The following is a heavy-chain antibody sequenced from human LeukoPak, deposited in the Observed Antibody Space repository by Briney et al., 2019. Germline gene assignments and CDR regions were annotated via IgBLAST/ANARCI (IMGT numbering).Heavy chain of an antibody. J-gene: IGHJ4*02. CDR2: IDLSGST. Sequence: KASETLSLTCAVYGGSFSGHSWNWIRQPPGKGLEWVGEIDLSGSTNYSPSLKSRVTISVDTSKNQLSLKLSSVTAADTAVYHCARGITKPDPIVEVPAAIRVAQAFDSWGQGTLVTVSS. D-gene: IGHD2-2*01. CDR1: GGSFSGHS. V-gene: IGHV4-34*01. CDR3: ARGITKPDPIVEVPAAIRVAQAFDS.